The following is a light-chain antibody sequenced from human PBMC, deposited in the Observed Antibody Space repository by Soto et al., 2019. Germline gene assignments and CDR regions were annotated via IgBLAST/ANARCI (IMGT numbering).Light chain of an antibody. V-gene: IGKV1-5*03. Sequence: DIQMTQSPSTLPASVGDRVTITCRASQSISTWLAWYQQKPGKAPNLLIYKASYLASGVPSRFIGGGSGTEFTLTIRSMKPDDFATYYCQQYSSYWTFCQGTKVDIK. CDR3: QQYSSYWT. J-gene: IGKJ1*01. CDR2: KAS. CDR1: QSISTW.